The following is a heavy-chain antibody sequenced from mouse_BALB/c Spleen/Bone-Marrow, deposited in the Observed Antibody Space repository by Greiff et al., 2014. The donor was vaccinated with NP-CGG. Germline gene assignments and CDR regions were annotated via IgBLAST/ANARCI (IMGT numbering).Heavy chain of an antibody. CDR3: ARWEYYAMDY. V-gene: IGHV14-3*02. J-gene: IGHJ4*01. CDR2: IDPANGNT. CDR1: GFNIKDTY. Sequence: EVKVEESGAELVKPGASVKLSCTASGFNIKDTYMHWVKQRPEQGLEWIGRIDPANGNTKCDPKFQGKATITADTSSNTAYLQLSSLPSEDTAVYYCARWEYYAMDYWGQGTSVTVSS. D-gene: IGHD4-1*01.